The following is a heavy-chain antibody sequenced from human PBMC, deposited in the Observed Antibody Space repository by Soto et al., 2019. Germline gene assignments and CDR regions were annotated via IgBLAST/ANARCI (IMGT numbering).Heavy chain of an antibody. J-gene: IGHJ4*02. Sequence: SKTLYLTSNVSGFAISRGYYWSSVRQHPGKGLEWIGSIYPSVSSYHNPSLESRLTLSIDTSKNQFTLKLASVTAADTALYDCAREKVGTTFFDNWGQGTQVTVSS. V-gene: IGHV4-38-2*02. D-gene: IGHD1-1*01. CDR2: IYPSVSS. CDR1: GFAISRGYY. CDR3: AREKVGTTFFDN.